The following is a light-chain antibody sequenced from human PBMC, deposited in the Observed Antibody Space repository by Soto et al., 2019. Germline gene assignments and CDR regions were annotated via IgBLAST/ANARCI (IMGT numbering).Light chain of an antibody. CDR3: CSYAGSNNFV. CDR2: DVT. CDR1: SGDVGAYNS. V-gene: IGLV2-8*01. Sequence: QSALTQPPSASGSPGQSVTISCTGTSGDVGAYNSVSWYQQHPAKAPKLIISDVTQRPSGVPDRFSGSRSGSTASLTVSGLHAEDEADYCCCSYAGSNNFVFGTGTKLTVL. J-gene: IGLJ1*01.